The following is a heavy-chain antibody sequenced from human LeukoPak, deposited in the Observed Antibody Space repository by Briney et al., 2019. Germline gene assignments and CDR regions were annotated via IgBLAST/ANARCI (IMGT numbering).Heavy chain of an antibody. Sequence: ASVKVSCKASGYTFTSYAMHWVRQAPGQRHEWMGWINAGNGNTKYSQEFQGRVTITRDTSASTAYMELSSLRSEDMAVYYCARGRVRGYSYGEIDYWGQGTLVTVSS. CDR3: ARGRVRGYSYGEIDY. V-gene: IGHV1-3*03. D-gene: IGHD5-18*01. J-gene: IGHJ4*02. CDR1: GYTFTSYA. CDR2: INAGNGNT.